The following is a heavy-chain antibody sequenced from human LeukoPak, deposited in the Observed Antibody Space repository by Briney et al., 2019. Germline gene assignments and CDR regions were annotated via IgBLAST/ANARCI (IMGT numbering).Heavy chain of an antibody. D-gene: IGHD5-12*01. Sequence: SETLSLTCTVSGGSISSYYWSWVRQPPGKGLEWIGYIHFSGSTNYNPSLKNRVTISADTSKNQFSLKLSSMTAADTAVYYCARAFLVANFDYWGQGALVTVSS. CDR2: IHFSGST. V-gene: IGHV4-59*01. CDR1: GGSISSYY. J-gene: IGHJ4*02. CDR3: ARAFLVANFDY.